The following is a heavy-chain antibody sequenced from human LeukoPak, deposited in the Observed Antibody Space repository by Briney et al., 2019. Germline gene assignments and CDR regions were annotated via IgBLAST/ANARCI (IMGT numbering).Heavy chain of an antibody. J-gene: IGHJ4*02. CDR2: ISGSGGST. V-gene: IGHV3-23*01. D-gene: IGHD3-9*01. Sequence: GGSLRLSCAASGFTFSSYAMSLVRQAPGKGLDWVSAISGSGGSTYYADSVKGRFTISSDNSKNTLYLQMNSLRAEDTAVFFFEQETAYEILTGRRRYYFDYWGQGTLVTVSS. CDR3: EQETAYEILTGRRRYYFDY. CDR1: GFTFSSYA.